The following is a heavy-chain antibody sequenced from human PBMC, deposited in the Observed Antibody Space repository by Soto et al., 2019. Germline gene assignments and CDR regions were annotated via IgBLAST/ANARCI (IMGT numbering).Heavy chain of an antibody. V-gene: IGHV1-2*02. Sequence: ASVKVSCKASGYTFTSYGISWVRQAPGQGLEWMGWINPNSGGTNYAQKFQGRVTMTRDTSISTAYMELSRLRSDDTAVYYCASLIGPYYDFWSGPFYWGKGNMVTVSS. J-gene: IGHJ4*02. CDR2: INPNSGGT. D-gene: IGHD3-3*01. CDR1: GYTFTSYG. CDR3: ASLIGPYYDFWSGPFY.